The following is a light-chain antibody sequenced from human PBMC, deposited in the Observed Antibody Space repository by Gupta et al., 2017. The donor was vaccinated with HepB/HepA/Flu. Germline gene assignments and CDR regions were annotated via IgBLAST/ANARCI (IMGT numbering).Light chain of an antibody. CDR2: GAS. CDR3: QQSYSPLST. J-gene: IGKJ1*01. V-gene: IGKV1-39*01. Sequence: DIQMTQSPSSLSASVGDRVTITCRANQTIANYLNWYRQKPGTAPEVLIYGASSLRSGVPSRFSGSRSGTHFTLTISRLQPEDFATYYCQQSYSPLSTFGQGTKVEIK. CDR1: QTIANY.